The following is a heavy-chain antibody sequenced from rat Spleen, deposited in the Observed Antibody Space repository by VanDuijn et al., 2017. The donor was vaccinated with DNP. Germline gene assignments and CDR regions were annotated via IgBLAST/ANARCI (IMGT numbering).Heavy chain of an antibody. J-gene: IGHJ2*01. CDR3: VRWNSGHFDY. V-gene: IGHV5-7*01. CDR2: INYDGTTT. D-gene: IGHD4-3*01. CDR1: GFTFSNYD. Sequence: EVQLVESGGGLVQPGRSMKLSCVASGFTFSNYDMAWVRQAPKKGLDWVATINYDGTTTYYRDSVKGRFTISRDDARSTLYLQMDSLRSEDMATYYCVRWNSGHFDYWGQGVMVTVSS.